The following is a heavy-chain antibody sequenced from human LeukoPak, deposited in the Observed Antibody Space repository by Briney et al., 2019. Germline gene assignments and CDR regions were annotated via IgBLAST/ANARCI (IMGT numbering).Heavy chain of an antibody. Sequence: GGSLRLSCAASGFTVSSNYMSWVRQAPGKGLEWVSVIYSGGSTYYADSVKGRFTISRDNSKNTLYLQMNSLRAEDTAVYYCAKCPWIQLWLRFDYWGQGTLVAVSS. J-gene: IGHJ4*02. V-gene: IGHV3-53*01. CDR2: IYSGGST. D-gene: IGHD5-18*01. CDR3: AKCPWIQLWLRFDY. CDR1: GFTVSSNY.